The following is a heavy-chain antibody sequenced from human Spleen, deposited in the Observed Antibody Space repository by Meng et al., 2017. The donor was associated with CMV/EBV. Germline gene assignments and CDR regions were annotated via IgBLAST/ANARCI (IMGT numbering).Heavy chain of an antibody. J-gene: IGHJ6*02. Sequence: ASVKVSCKASGYTFTGYYVHWVRLAPGQGLEWMGWIDPNIGGTNYAQKFQGRVTLTRDTSISTVYMELSRLRSDDTAVYYCTKTIEGAMDVWGQGTTVTVSS. D-gene: IGHD1-7*01. CDR2: IDPNIGGT. CDR3: TKTIEGAMDV. CDR1: GYTFTGYY. V-gene: IGHV1-2*02.